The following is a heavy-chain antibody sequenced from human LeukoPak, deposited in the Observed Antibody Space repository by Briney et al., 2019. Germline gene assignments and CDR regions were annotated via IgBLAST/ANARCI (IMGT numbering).Heavy chain of an antibody. V-gene: IGHV4-59*01. J-gene: IGHJ4*02. D-gene: IGHD2/OR15-2a*01. CDR1: GGSMSDYY. CDR2: IHYTGST. Sequence: SETLSLTCSVSGGSMSDYYWTRIRQSPGKGLEWTAYIHYTGSTNLNPSLKSRVTISVDTSKNQFSLRLNSVSAADTAVYYCARLRGNYFPDYWGQGTLVTVSS. CDR3: ARLRGNYFPDY.